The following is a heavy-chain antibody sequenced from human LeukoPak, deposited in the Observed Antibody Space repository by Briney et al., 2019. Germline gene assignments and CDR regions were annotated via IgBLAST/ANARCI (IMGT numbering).Heavy chain of an antibody. CDR2: INPNDGDT. CDR3: AGANFLYCSSSTCLFDY. Sequence: ASVKVSCKASGYTFTDYYMHWVRQAPGQGFEWMGWINPNDGDTNHAQKFQGRVTMTRDTSISTAHTEVSRLRSDDTAVYYCAGANFLYCSSSTCLFDYWGQGTLVTVSS. J-gene: IGHJ4*02. V-gene: IGHV1-2*02. D-gene: IGHD2-2*01. CDR1: GYTFTDYY.